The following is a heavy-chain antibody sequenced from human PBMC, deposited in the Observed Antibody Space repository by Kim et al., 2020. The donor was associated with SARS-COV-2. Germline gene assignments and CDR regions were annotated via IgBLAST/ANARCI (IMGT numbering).Heavy chain of an antibody. CDR1: GYTFTSYD. D-gene: IGHD6-6*01. CDR2: MNPNSGNT. V-gene: IGHV1-8*01. CDR3: ARVRSARRLLDYYYMVV. Sequence: ASVKVSCKPSGYTFTSYDINWVRQATGQGLEWMGWMNPNSGNTGYAQKFQGRVTMTRNTSISTAYMELSSLRSEDTAVYYCARVRSARRLLDYYYMVVWGKGTTVTVSS. J-gene: IGHJ6*03.